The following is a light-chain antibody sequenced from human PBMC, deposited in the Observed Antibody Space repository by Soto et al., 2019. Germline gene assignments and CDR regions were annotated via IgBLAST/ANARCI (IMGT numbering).Light chain of an antibody. CDR3: QQYYSLPLT. Sequence: DIVVTQSPVSLAVPLGERATINCKSSQSVLYSPDNKNYLAWYQQKPGQPPKLLIYWASTRASGVPARFNGSGSGTDFTLTISSLQADDAALYYCQQYYSLPLTFGGGTKVENK. V-gene: IGKV4-1*01. J-gene: IGKJ4*01. CDR2: WAS. CDR1: QSVLYSPDNKNY.